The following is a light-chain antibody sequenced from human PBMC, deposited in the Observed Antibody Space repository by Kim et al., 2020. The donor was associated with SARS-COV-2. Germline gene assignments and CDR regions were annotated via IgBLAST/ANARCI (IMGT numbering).Light chain of an antibody. CDR1: QSISNNY. J-gene: IGKJ1*01. CDR3: QQYVSSPWT. V-gene: IGKV3-20*01. CDR2: GAS. Sequence: STGARATLSCRASQSISNNYVAWYHQKPGQAPRLLIYGASRRATGIPDRFSGSGSGTDFTLTISRLEPEDFAVYYCQQYVSSPWTFGQGTKVDIK.